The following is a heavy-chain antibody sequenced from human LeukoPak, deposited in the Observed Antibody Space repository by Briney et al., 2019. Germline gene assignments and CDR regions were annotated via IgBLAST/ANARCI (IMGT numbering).Heavy chain of an antibody. CDR1: GGSFSGYY. CDR3: ARGRVVPATFDY. D-gene: IGHD2-2*01. J-gene: IGHJ4*02. Sequence: SETLSLTCAVYGGSFSGYYWSWIRQPPGKGLEWIGEINHSGSTNYNPSLKSRVTISVDTSKNQFSLTLSSVTAADTAVYYCARGRVVPATFDYWGQGTLVTVSS. CDR2: INHSGST. V-gene: IGHV4-34*01.